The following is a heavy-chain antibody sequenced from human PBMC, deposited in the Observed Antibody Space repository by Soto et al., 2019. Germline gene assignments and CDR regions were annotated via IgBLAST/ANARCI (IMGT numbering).Heavy chain of an antibody. J-gene: IGHJ6*02. CDR3: ARSQGSSTSLEIYYYYYYGMDV. CDR2: IIPISETT. CDR1: GGTFSSYA. Sequence: QVQLVQSGAEVKKPGSSVKVSCKASGGTFSSYAISWVRQAPGQGLEWMGGIIPISETTNYAQKFQGRVTITADESNSTAYMELSSLGSEDTAVYYCARSQGSSTSLEIYYYYYYGMDVWGQGTTVTVSS. D-gene: IGHD2-2*01. V-gene: IGHV1-69*01.